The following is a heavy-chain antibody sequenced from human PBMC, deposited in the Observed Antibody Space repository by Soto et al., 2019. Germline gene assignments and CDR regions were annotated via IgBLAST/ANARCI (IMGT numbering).Heavy chain of an antibody. V-gene: IGHV4-59*01. CDR1: SGSISSYY. CDR3: APGVYLTGFSYREIKGFGP. Sequence: SETLSLTCTVSSGSISSYYWSWIRQPPGKGLEWIGYIHYTGNTNSNPSLKGRVTLSIDPSWNQFSLKLRSVTAADTAVYYCAPGVYLTGFSYREIKGFGPWGEGPLAPVSS. CDR2: IHYTGNT. J-gene: IGHJ5*02. D-gene: IGHD3-9*01.